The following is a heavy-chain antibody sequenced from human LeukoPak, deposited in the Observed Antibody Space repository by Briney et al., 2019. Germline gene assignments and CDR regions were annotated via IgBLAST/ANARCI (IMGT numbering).Heavy chain of an antibody. Sequence: GESPKISFKGSGYSFTSSWIGWVRHRPGKGLEWMGIIYPGDSDTRYRPSFQGQVTISADKSIGSAYLQWSSLNTSDTAMYYCARYTDHYYFDYWGQGTLVTVSS. CDR2: IYPGDSDT. V-gene: IGHV5-51*01. J-gene: IGHJ4*02. CDR3: ARYTDHYYFDY. CDR1: GYSFTSSW. D-gene: IGHD1-1*01.